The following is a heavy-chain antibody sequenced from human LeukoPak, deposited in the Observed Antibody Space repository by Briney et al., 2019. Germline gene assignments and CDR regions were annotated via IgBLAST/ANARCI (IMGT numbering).Heavy chain of an antibody. CDR2: ISGGGIST. CDR3: AKDQRGYNKPSDY. Sequence: PGGSLRLSCAASGFTVSSNCMTWVRQAPGKGLEWVSTISGGGISTYYADSVKGRFTISRDNSKNTLYLQVNSLRAEDTAVYYCAKDQRGYNKPSDYWGQGTLVTVSS. J-gene: IGHJ4*02. CDR1: GFTVSSNC. V-gene: IGHV3-23*01. D-gene: IGHD5-18*01.